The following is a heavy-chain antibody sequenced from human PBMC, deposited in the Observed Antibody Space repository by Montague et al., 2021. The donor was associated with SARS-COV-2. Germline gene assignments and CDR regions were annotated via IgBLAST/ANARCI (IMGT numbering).Heavy chain of an antibody. J-gene: IGHJ6*02. V-gene: IGHV3-7*01. CDR1: GLTFSNIW. Sequence: SLRLSCPASGLTFSNIWMSWVRQAPGKGLEWVANIKPDESEKNYVDSVKGRFSISRDNAKNSLYLQMDNLRAEDTAIYYCAKNGGAHGLDVWGQGTSVSVSS. CDR2: IKPDESEK. CDR3: AKNGGAHGLDV. D-gene: IGHD4-23*01.